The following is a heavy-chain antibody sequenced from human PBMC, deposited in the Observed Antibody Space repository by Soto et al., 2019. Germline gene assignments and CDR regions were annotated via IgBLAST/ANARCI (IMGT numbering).Heavy chain of an antibody. CDR2: IIPIFGTA. D-gene: IGHD3-3*01. CDR1: GGTFSSYA. CDR3: ARDGSGYDFWSGYYPFDY. Sequence: QVQLVQSGAEVKKPGSSVKVSCKASGGTFSSYAISWVRQAPGQGLEWMGGIIPIFGTANYAQKLQGRVTMTTDTSTSTAYMELRSLRSDDTAVYYCARDGSGYDFWSGYYPFDYWGQGTLVTVSS. V-gene: IGHV1-69*06. J-gene: IGHJ4*02.